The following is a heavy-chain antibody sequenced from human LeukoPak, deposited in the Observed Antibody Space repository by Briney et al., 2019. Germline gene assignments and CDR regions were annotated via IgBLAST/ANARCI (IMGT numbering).Heavy chain of an antibody. J-gene: IGHJ5*02. V-gene: IGHV1-18*01. Sequence: ASVKVSCKASGYTFTSYGISWVRQAPGQGLEWIVWISAYNGNTNYAQKLQGRVTMTTDTSTSTAYMELRSLRSDDTAVYYCARPQAMDYDFWSGPSSFDPWGQGTLVTVSS. CDR3: ARPQAMDYDFWSGPSSFDP. CDR2: ISAYNGNT. CDR1: GYTFTSYG. D-gene: IGHD3-3*01.